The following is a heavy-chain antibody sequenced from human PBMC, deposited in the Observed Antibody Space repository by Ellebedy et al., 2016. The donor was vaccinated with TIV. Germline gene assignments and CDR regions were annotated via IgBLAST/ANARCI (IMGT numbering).Heavy chain of an antibody. V-gene: IGHV3-48*01. CDR3: ARDFRQWLAQGDAFDV. J-gene: IGHJ6*02. D-gene: IGHD6-19*01. Sequence: GESLKISCAASGFTFSLYSMNWVRQAPGKGLEWISYISSGSSSIYYADPVKGRFTITRDNDKNLLYLKMSSLRGEDTAGYYCARDFRQWLAQGDAFDVWGQGNTGTVS. CDR2: ISSGSSSI. CDR1: GFTFSLYS.